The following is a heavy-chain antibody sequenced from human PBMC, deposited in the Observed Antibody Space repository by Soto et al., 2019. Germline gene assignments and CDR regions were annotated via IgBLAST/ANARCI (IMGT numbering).Heavy chain of an antibody. J-gene: IGHJ3*02. Sequence: GGSLRLSCAASGFTFSNAWMSWVRQAPGKGLEWVGRIKSKTDGGTTDYAAPVNGRFTISRDDSKNTLYLQMNSLKTEDTAVYYCTTDGPIGGPSARNSYCSGGSCYDTDAFDIWGQGTMVTVSS. V-gene: IGHV3-15*01. CDR2: IKSKTDGGTT. CDR1: GFTFSNAW. CDR3: TTDGPIGGPSARNSYCSGGSCYDTDAFDI. D-gene: IGHD2-15*01.